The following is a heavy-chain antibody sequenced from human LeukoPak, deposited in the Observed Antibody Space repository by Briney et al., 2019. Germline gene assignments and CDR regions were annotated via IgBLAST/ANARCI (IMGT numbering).Heavy chain of an antibody. Sequence: SETLSLTCTVSGYSISSGYYWGWIRQPPGKGLEWIVSIYHSGSTYYNPSLKSRVTISVDTSENQFSLKLSSVTAADTAVYYCARGQSSVWGVNWFDPWGQGTLVTVSS. CDR2: IYHSGST. J-gene: IGHJ5*02. D-gene: IGHD3-16*01. V-gene: IGHV4-38-2*02. CDR3: ARGQSSVWGVNWFDP. CDR1: GYSISSGYY.